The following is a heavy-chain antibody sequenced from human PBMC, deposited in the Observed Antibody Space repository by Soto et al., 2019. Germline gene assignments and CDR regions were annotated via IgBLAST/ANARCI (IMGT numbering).Heavy chain of an antibody. Sequence: PGESLKISCAASGFSFRSYAMTWVRQAPGQGLEWVSSISGSGVNIYYADSVRGRFTISRDNSKNILFLHMNSLRVEDTAVYYCAKDTTVTTIPPYWGQGTQVTVSS. CDR1: GFSFRSYA. CDR2: ISGSGVNI. J-gene: IGHJ4*02. D-gene: IGHD4-17*01. V-gene: IGHV3-23*01. CDR3: AKDTTVTTIPPY.